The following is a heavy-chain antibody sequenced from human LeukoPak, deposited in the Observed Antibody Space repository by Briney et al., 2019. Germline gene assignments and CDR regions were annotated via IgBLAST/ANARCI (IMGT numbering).Heavy chain of an antibody. CDR3: ARGCGGGSCYSTAFDI. CDR1: GFTFSNYR. J-gene: IGHJ3*02. Sequence: GGSLRLSCGVSGFTFSNYRMLWVRQAPGKGLEWVAFIRYDGNNKLYADSVKGRFTISRDNSKNTLYLQMNSLRAEDTAVYYCARGCGGGSCYSTAFDIWGQGTMVTVSS. D-gene: IGHD2-15*01. CDR2: IRYDGNNK. V-gene: IGHV3-30*02.